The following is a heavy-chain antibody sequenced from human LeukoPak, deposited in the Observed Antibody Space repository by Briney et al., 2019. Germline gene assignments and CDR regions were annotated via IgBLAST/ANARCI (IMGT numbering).Heavy chain of an antibody. CDR2: INPNSGGT. Sequence: GASVKVSCKASGYTFAGYYMHWVRQAPGQGLEWMGWINPNSGGTNYAQKFQGRVTMTRDTSISTAYMELSRLRSDDTAVYYWGRARPHCSGGSCYGKSWFDPWGQGTLVTVSS. CDR3: GRARPHCSGGSCYGKSWFDP. V-gene: IGHV1-2*02. J-gene: IGHJ5*02. D-gene: IGHD2-15*01. CDR1: GYTFAGYY.